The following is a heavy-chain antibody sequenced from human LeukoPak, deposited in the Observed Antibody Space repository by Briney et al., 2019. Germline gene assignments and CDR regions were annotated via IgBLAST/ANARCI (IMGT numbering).Heavy chain of an antibody. Sequence: PGGSLRLSCAASGFTVSSNYMSWVRQAPGKGLEWVSVIYSGGSTYYADSVKGRFTISRDNSKNTLYLQMNSLRAEDTAVYYCARDDKDPINDVATVGDVWGQGTTVTVSS. J-gene: IGHJ6*02. CDR3: ARDDKDPINDVATVGDV. V-gene: IGHV3-53*01. CDR2: IYSGGST. D-gene: IGHD1-1*01. CDR1: GFTVSSNY.